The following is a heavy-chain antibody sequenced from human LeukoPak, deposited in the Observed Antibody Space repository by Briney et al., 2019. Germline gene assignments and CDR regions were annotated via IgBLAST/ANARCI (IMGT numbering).Heavy chain of an antibody. Sequence: SETLSLTCAVYGGSFSGYYWSWIRQPPGKGLEWIGEINHSGSTNYNPSLKSRVTISIDTSKNQFSLKLSSVTAADTAVYYCARETRGSSSWYTIDYWGQGTLVTVSS. CDR1: GGSFSGYY. CDR2: INHSGST. J-gene: IGHJ4*02. CDR3: ARETRGSSSWYTIDY. V-gene: IGHV4-34*01. D-gene: IGHD6-13*01.